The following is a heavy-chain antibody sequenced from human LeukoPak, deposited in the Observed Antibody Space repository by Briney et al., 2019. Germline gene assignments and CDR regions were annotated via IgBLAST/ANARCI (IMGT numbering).Heavy chain of an antibody. CDR3: VRYSSSWYASGYFYYMDV. CDR2: IYSGGST. Sequence: GGSLRLSCAASGFTVSSNYMSWVRQAPGKGLEWVSIIYSGGSTYYADSVKGRFTISRDNSKNTLYLQMNSLRAEDTAVYYCVRYSSSWYASGYFYYMDVWGKGTTVTISS. CDR1: GFTVSSNY. J-gene: IGHJ6*03. D-gene: IGHD6-13*01. V-gene: IGHV3-66*01.